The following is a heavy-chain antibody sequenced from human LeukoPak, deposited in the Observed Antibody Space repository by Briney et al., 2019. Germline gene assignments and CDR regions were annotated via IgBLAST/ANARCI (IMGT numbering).Heavy chain of an antibody. CDR2: IWHSGIA. CDR3: ARAVYSSSWYFDD. Sequence: PSETLSLTCTVSGYAISSGHYWGWIRQPPGKGLEWIGNIWHSGIAYYNSSLRSRVTISVDTSKNQFSLNLSSVTAADTAVYYCARAVYSSSWYFDDWGQGTLVTVSS. D-gene: IGHD6-13*01. CDR1: GYAISSGHY. V-gene: IGHV4-38-2*02. J-gene: IGHJ4*02.